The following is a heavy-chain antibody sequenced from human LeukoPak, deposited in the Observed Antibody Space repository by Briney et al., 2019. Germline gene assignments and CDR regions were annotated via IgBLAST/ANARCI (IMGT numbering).Heavy chain of an antibody. CDR1: AGSFSGYY. Sequence: SETLSLTCAVYAGSFSGYYWGWIRQPPGKGLEWIGEINHSGSTNYNPSLQRRVSISVDESKNQFSLILNSVTDADTARYYCARESKGSSYFYYYMDVWGKGTTVTVSS. J-gene: IGHJ6*03. CDR2: INHSGST. D-gene: IGHD3-3*01. V-gene: IGHV4-34*01. CDR3: ARESKGSSYFYYYMDV.